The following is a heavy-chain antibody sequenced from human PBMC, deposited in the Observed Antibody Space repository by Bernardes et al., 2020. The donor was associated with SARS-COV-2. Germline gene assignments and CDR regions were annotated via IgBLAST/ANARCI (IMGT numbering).Heavy chain of an antibody. CDR1: GYSFTSYG. D-gene: IGHD5-18*01. J-gene: IGHJ5*02. CDR2: ISADKGNT. Sequence: ASVKVSCKASGYSFTSYGISWVRQAPGQGLEWMGWISADKGNTNYAQNLQGRVTMTTDTSTNTAYMELRSLRSHDTAVYYCATVVGYSYGGGWFDPWGQGTLVTVSS. CDR3: ATVVGYSYGGGWFDP. V-gene: IGHV1-18*01.